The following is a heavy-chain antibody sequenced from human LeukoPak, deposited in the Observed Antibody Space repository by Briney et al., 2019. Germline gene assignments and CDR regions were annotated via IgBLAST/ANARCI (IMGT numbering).Heavy chain of an antibody. CDR2: IYTSGST. D-gene: IGHD3-22*01. J-gene: IGHJ5*02. V-gene: IGHV4-61*02. Sequence: SQTLSLTCTVSGGSISSGSYYWSWIRQPAGKGLEWIGRIYTSGSTNYNPSLKSRVTISVDTSKNQFSLKLSSVTAADTAVYYCARGPRVTMIVVVTKSRNNWFDPWGQGTLVTVSS. CDR3: ARGPRVTMIVVVTKSRNNWFDP. CDR1: GGSISSGSYY.